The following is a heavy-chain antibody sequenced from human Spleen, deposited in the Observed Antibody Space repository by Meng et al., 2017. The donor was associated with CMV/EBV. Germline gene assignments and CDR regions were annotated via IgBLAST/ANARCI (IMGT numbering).Heavy chain of an antibody. CDR1: GGSISSYY. D-gene: IGHD3-3*01. CDR2: IYTSGST. J-gene: IGHJ4*02. Sequence: QVQLTQWGAGLLKPSETLSLTGTVSGGSISSYYWGWIRQPAGKGLEWIGRIYTSGSTNYNPSLKSRVTMSVDTSKNQFSLKLSSVTAADTAVYYCARDPNRVADRGYFDYWGQGTLVTVSS. V-gene: IGHV4-59*10. CDR3: ARDPNRVADRGYFDY.